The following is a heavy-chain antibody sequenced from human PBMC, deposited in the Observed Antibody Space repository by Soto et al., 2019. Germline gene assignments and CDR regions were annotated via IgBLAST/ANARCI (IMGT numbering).Heavy chain of an antibody. J-gene: IGHJ4*02. D-gene: IGHD3-16*02. CDR1: GGSISSSNW. Sequence: SETLSLTCAVSGGSISSSNWWSWVRQPPGKGLEWIGEIYHSGSTNYNPSLKSRVTISVDKSKNQFSLKLSSVTAADTAVYYCARDHRYYDYVWGSYRQPPYFDYWGQGTLVTVSS. CDR2: IYHSGST. CDR3: ARDHRYYDYVWGSYRQPPYFDY. V-gene: IGHV4-4*02.